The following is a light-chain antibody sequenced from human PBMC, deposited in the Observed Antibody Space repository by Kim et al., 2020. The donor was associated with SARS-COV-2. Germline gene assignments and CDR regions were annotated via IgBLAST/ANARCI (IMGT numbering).Light chain of an antibody. CDR1: RLGNKY. CDR2: QDT. V-gene: IGLV3-1*01. J-gene: IGLJ2*01. CDR3: QAWDSTTTV. Sequence: VSPGQTASITCTGDRLGNKYVCWYQQKPGQSPVVVIYQDTQRPSGIPERFSGSNSGNTATLTISGTQAMDEADYYCQAWDSTTTVFGGGTQLTVL.